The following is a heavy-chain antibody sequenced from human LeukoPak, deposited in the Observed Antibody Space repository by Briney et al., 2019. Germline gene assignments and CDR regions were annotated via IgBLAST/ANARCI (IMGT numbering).Heavy chain of an antibody. V-gene: IGHV3-9*01. Sequence: GGSLRLSCAASGFTFDDYAMHWVRQAPGKGLEWVSGISWNSGNIGYADSVKGRFTISRDNAKNSLYLQMNSLRAEDTALYYCAKDYYGDYYYMDVWGKGTTVTVSS. J-gene: IGHJ6*03. CDR3: AKDYYGDYYYMDV. CDR2: ISWNSGNI. D-gene: IGHD4-17*01. CDR1: GFTFDDYA.